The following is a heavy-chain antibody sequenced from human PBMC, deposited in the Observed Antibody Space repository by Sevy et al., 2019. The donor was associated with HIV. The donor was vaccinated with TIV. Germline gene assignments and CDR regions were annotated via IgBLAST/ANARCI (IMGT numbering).Heavy chain of an antibody. J-gene: IGHJ4*02. CDR1: GFTFSTYA. Sequence: GGSLRLSCAASGFTFSTYAMHWVRHAPGKGLDWVAVISSDGTNKYYADSVKGGFTISRDNSKNTLYLQMNSLRPEDSALYYCVRATNGVLRWFDYWGQGTLVTVSS. CDR2: ISSDGTNK. D-gene: IGHD3-3*01. CDR3: VRATNGVLRWFDY. V-gene: IGHV3-30-3*01.